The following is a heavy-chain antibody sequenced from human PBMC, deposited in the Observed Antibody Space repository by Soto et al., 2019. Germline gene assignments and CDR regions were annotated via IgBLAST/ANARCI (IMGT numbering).Heavy chain of an antibody. V-gene: IGHV1-18*01. CDR3: ARDYDFWSGYYYYYGMDV. Sequence: GASVKVSCKASGYTFTSYGISWVRQAPGQGLEWMGWISAYNGNTNYAQKLQGRVTMTTDTSTSTAYMELRSLRSDDTAVYYCARDYDFWSGYYYYYGMDVWGQGTTVTAP. J-gene: IGHJ6*02. CDR2: ISAYNGNT. D-gene: IGHD3-3*01. CDR1: GYTFTSYG.